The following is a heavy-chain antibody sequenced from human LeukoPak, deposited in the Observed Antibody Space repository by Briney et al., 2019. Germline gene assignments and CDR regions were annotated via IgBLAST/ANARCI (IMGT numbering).Heavy chain of an antibody. CDR2: ISWNSGSI. J-gene: IGHJ3*02. CDR3: AKSLNWGSSGWDDAFDI. V-gene: IGHV3-9*01. Sequence: GRSLRLPCAASGFTFDDYAMHWVRHAPGKGLEWVSGISWNSGSIGYADSVKGRFTISRDNAKNSLYLQMNSLRAEDTALYYCAKSLNWGSSGWDDAFDIWGQGTMVTVSS. CDR1: GFTFDDYA. D-gene: IGHD6-19*01.